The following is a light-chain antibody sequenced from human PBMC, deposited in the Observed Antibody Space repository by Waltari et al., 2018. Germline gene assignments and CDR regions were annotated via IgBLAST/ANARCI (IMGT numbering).Light chain of an antibody. Sequence: QSALTPPASVSGSPGQSIPISCTGTSSDLGGYNYVSWYQQHPVKAPKLMIYDVSKRPSGVSNRFSGSKSGNTASLTISGLQAEDEADYYCSSYTSSSVYVFGTGTKVTVL. CDR2: DVS. V-gene: IGLV2-14*01. CDR1: SSDLGGYNY. J-gene: IGLJ1*01. CDR3: SSYTSSSVYV.